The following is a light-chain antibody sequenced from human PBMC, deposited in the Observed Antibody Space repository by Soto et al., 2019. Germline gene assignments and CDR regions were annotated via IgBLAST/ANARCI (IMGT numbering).Light chain of an antibody. V-gene: IGKV3-11*01. J-gene: IGKJ1*01. Sequence: EIVLTQSPVTLSLSPGERATLSCRASQSVSNSLAWYQQKPGQAPRLLIYDASNRATDIPARFSGSGSGTDFTLTISSLEPEDFAVYYCQQRYSWWTFGQGTKVDIK. CDR1: QSVSNS. CDR3: QQRYSWWT. CDR2: DAS.